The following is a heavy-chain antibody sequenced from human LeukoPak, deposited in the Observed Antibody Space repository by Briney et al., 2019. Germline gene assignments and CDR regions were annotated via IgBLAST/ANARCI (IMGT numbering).Heavy chain of an antibody. V-gene: IGHV3-33*01. Sequence: QPGMSLRLSCAASGFTFSSYGMHWLRQAPGKGLEWVAVIWYDGSNKYYADSVKGRFTISRDNSKTTLYLQMNSLRAEDTAVYYCARDGFTAMVSYKPPIDYWGQGTLVTVSS. D-gene: IGHD5-18*01. CDR2: IWYDGSNK. CDR3: ARDGFTAMVSYKPPIDY. J-gene: IGHJ4*02. CDR1: GFTFSSYG.